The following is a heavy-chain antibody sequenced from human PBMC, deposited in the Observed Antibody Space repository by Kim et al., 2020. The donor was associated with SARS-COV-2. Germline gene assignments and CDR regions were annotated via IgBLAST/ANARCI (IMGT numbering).Heavy chain of an antibody. J-gene: IGHJ6*02. CDR1: GGSISSSSYY. Sequence: ETLSLTCTVSGGSISSSSYYWGWIRQPPGKGLEWIGSIYYSGSTYYNPSLKSRVTISVDTSKNQFSLKLSSVTAADTAVYYCASETTGTGYYYYYGMDVWGQGTTVTVSS. CDR2: IYYSGST. D-gene: IGHD4-17*01. CDR3: ASETTGTGYYYYYGMDV. V-gene: IGHV4-39*01.